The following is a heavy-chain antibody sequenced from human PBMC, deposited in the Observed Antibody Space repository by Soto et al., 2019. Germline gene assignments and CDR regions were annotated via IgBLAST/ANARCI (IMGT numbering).Heavy chain of an antibody. J-gene: IGHJ5*02. D-gene: IGHD2-8*01. CDR1: GFTFSSYG. V-gene: IGHV3-23*01. Sequence: GGSLRLSCAASGFTFSSYGMSWVRQAPGKGLEWVSVVSGSGGTTYYADSVKGRFTISRDNSKNTLYLQMNSLRAEDTAVYYCAKALAPTNRCLDPWGQGTLVTVSS. CDR3: AKALAPTNRCLDP. CDR2: VSGSGGTT.